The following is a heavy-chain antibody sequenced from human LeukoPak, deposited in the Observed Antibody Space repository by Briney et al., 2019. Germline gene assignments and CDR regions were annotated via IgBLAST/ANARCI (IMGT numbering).Heavy chain of an antibody. Sequence: GGSLRLSCAASGYMFRSYWMTWVRQAPGKGLEWVANIKQGGSEINYLDSVRGRFTISRDDTRNSLYLQMNSLRVEDTAVYYCARDKSIPNLDASDIWGQGTMVTVSS. J-gene: IGHJ3*02. CDR3: ARDKSIPNLDASDI. D-gene: IGHD1-14*01. V-gene: IGHV3-7*05. CDR1: GYMFRSYW. CDR2: IKQGGSEI.